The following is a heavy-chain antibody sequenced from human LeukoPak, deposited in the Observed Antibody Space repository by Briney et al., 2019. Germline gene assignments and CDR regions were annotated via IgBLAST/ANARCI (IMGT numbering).Heavy chain of an antibody. Sequence: GGPLRLSCAASGFTFSSYSMNWVRQAPGKGLEWVSSISSSSSYIYYADSVKGRFTISRDNAKNSLYLQMNSLRAEDTAVYYCARGPSGSYFDYWGQGTLVTVSS. D-gene: IGHD1-26*01. J-gene: IGHJ4*02. CDR2: ISSSSSYI. CDR3: ARGPSGSYFDY. V-gene: IGHV3-21*01. CDR1: GFTFSSYS.